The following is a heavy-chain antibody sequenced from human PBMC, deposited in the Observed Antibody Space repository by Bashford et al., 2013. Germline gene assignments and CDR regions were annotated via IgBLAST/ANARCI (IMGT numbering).Heavy chain of an antibody. Sequence: ASVKVSCKASGYTFNNYGISWVRQAPGQGLEWMGWISAYNDDTNYAQKLQGRVIMTTDTPTSTAYMELRSLRSDDTAVYYCARVPIGYYDSVGYPYYFDCWGQGTLVTVSS. J-gene: IGHJ4*02. V-gene: IGHV1-18*01. D-gene: IGHD3-22*01. CDR1: GYTFNNYG. CDR2: ISAYNDDT. CDR3: ARVPIGYYDSVGYPYYFDC.